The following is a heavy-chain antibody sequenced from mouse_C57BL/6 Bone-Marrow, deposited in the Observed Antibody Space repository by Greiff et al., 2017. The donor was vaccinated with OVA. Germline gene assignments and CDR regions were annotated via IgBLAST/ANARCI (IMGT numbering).Heavy chain of an antibody. D-gene: IGHD1-1*01. V-gene: IGHV5-17*01. CDR2: ISSGSSTI. Sequence: EVKVEESGGGLVKPGGSLKLSCAASGFTFSDYGMHWVRQAPEKGLEWVAYISSGSSTIYYADTVKGRFTISRDNAKNTLFLQMTSLRSEDTAMYYCASLLPGYFDVWGTGTTVTVSS. J-gene: IGHJ1*03. CDR1: GFTFSDYG. CDR3: ASLLPGYFDV.